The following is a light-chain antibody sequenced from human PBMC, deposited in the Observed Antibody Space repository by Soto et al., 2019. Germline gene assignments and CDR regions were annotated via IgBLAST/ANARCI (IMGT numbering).Light chain of an antibody. J-gene: IGLJ1*01. Sequence: QSVLTQPPSVSGAPGQRVTISCTGTSSNIGAGYEVHWYHQLPGTAPKFLVSGNDNRPSVVPDRLSASKSGTSGSLAITDLQAEDEGHYYCQSYDRGLTAYVFGTGTKVTVL. V-gene: IGLV1-40*01. CDR2: GND. CDR3: QSYDRGLTAYV. CDR1: SSNIGAGYE.